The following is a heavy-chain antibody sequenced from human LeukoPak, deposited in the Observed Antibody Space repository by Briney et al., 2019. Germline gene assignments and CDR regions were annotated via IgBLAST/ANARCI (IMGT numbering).Heavy chain of an antibody. CDR3: ARDLHGGNSFTSDWYFDL. CDR2: IYHSGST. J-gene: IGHJ2*01. D-gene: IGHD4-23*01. Sequence: PSGTLSLTCAVSGGSISITNSNWWSWVRQPPGKGLEWIGEIYHSGSTNYNPSLKSRVTISVDKSQNQFSLKLSSVTAADMAVYYCARDLHGGNSFTSDWYFDLWGRGTLVTVSS. CDR1: GGSISITNSNW. V-gene: IGHV4-4*02.